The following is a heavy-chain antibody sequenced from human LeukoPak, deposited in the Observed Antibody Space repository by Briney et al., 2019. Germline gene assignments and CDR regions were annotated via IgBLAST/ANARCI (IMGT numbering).Heavy chain of an antibody. J-gene: IGHJ3*02. Sequence: GGSLRLPCAASGFTFSSYSINWVRQAPGKGLEWVSYISSSSSTIYYADSVKGRFSISRDNGKNSLYLQMDSLRAEDTAVYYCARMGARRAFDIWGQGTMVTVSS. CDR2: ISSSSSTI. CDR3: ARMGARRAFDI. D-gene: IGHD1-26*01. V-gene: IGHV3-48*04. CDR1: GFTFSSYS.